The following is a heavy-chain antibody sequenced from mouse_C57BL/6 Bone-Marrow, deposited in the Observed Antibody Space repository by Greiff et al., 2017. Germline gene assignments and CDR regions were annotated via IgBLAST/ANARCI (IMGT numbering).Heavy chain of an antibody. D-gene: IGHD2-5*01. V-gene: IGHV1-26*01. CDR1: GYTFTDYY. J-gene: IGHJ3*01. CDR2: INPNNGGT. CDR3: SRWLYSNYWFAY. Sequence: EVQLQQSGPELVKPGASVKISCKASGYTFTDYYMNWVKQSHGKSLEWIGDINPNNGGTSYNQKFKGKATLTVDKSSSTASTELRSLTSEDSAVYDCSRWLYSNYWFAYWGQGTLVTVSA.